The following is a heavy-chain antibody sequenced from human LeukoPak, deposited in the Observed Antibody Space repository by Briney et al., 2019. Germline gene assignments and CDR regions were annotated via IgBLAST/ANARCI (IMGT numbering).Heavy chain of an antibody. CDR3: ANGRGLIPFN. Sequence: GGSLRLSCAASGFTFSSYVMTWVRQTPGKGLERVSSISDGDGSTYHADSVKGRVTISRDNSKNTLYLQMNSLRAEDAAIYYCANGRGLIPFNWGQGTLVTVSS. CDR1: GFTFSSYV. J-gene: IGHJ4*02. V-gene: IGHV3-23*01. D-gene: IGHD3-10*01. CDR2: ISDGDGST.